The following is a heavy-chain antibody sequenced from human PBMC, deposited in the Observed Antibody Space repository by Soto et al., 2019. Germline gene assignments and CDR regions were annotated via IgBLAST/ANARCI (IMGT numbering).Heavy chain of an antibody. CDR2: ISYDGSNK. D-gene: IGHD6-19*01. Sequence: GGSLRLSCAASGFTFSSYGMHWVRQAPGKGLEWVAVISYDGSNKYYADSVKGRFAISRDNSKNTLYLQMNSLRAEDTAVYYCAKDISSGWYYKDYYYGMDVWGQGTTVTVSS. CDR3: AKDISSGWYYKDYYYGMDV. V-gene: IGHV3-30*18. J-gene: IGHJ6*02. CDR1: GFTFSSYG.